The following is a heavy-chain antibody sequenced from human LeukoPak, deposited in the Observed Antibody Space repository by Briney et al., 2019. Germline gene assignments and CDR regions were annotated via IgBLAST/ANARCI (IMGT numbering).Heavy chain of an antibody. J-gene: IGHJ4*02. Sequence: PSETLSLTCTVSGGSISSGGYYWSWLRQHPGKGLEWIGYIYYSGSTYYNPSLKSRVTISVETSKNQFSLKLSSVTAADTAVYYCARVDCSGYDSCYFDYWGQGTLVTVSS. D-gene: IGHD5-12*01. V-gene: IGHV4-31*03. CDR1: GGSISSGGYY. CDR3: ARVDCSGYDSCYFDY. CDR2: IYYSGST.